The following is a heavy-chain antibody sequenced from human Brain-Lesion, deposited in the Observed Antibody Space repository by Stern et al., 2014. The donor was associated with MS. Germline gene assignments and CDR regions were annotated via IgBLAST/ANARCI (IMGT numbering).Heavy chain of an antibody. Sequence: VQLLESGGGLVQPGGSLRLSCAASGFTYTDYWMRWVRQAPGKGPEWVAVISNDGNHKYYAGSVKDRFTISRDNSKNTLYLQMNSLRVEDTAVYYCAKHLAERPFDYWGQRTLVTVSS. J-gene: IGHJ4*02. CDR1: GFTYTDYW. D-gene: IGHD1-1*01. CDR2: ISNDGNHK. CDR3: AKHLAERPFDY. V-gene: IGHV3-30*18.